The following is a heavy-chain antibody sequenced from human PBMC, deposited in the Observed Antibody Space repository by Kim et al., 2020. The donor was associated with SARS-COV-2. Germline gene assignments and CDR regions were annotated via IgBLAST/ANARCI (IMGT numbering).Heavy chain of an antibody. CDR3: AKAQPLSSGRYVFED. D-gene: IGHD6-19*01. CDR2: DPGGGGRT. Sequence: GGSLRLSCGASGFTVNNFAMSWVRQAPGKGLEWVSTDPGGGGRTFYADSVKGRFTISRDNSKNTVFLQMNSVRAEDTAVYYCAKAQPLSSGRYVFEDWGQGTLVTVSS. V-gene: IGHV3-23*01. J-gene: IGHJ4*02. CDR1: GFTVNNFA.